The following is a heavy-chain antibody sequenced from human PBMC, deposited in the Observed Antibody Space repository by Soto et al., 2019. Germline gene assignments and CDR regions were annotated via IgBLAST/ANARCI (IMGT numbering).Heavy chain of an antibody. CDR2: IIPIFGTA. V-gene: IGHV1-69*06. D-gene: IGHD2-2*01. Sequence: QVELVQSGAEVKKPGSSVKVSCQASEDTFRNYAISWVRQAPGQGLEWMGGIIPIFGTANYAQKFQGRVTITADKSTTTAYMELRTLTSEDTAVYYCARGLDQPPVGLYFDTWGQGTLVTVSS. CDR1: EDTFRNYA. CDR3: ARGLDQPPVGLYFDT. J-gene: IGHJ4*02.